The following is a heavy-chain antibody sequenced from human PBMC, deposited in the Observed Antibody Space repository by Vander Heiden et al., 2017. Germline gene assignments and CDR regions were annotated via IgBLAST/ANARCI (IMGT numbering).Heavy chain of an antibody. V-gene: IGHV1-69*01. CDR3: ARVRDYYGSGSYSPFGY. CDR1: GGTFSSYA. CDR2: IIPIFGTA. J-gene: IGHJ4*02. D-gene: IGHD3-10*01. Sequence: QVQLVQSGAEVQKPGSSVKVSCKASGGTFSSYAISWVRQAPGQGLEWMGGIIPIFGTANYAQKFQGRVTITADESTSTAYMELSSLRSEDTAVYYCARVRDYYGSGSYSPFGYWGQGTLVTVSS.